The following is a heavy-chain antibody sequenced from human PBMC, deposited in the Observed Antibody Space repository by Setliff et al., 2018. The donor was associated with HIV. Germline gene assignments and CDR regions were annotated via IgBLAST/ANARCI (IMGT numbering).Heavy chain of an antibody. V-gene: IGHV1-3*01. Sequence: ASVKVSCKASGYTFTDYFMHWVRQAPGQGLEWMGWINAGNGDTKYSHKFQGRVSITADESTSTAYMELSSLRSEDTAVYYCASAAHNFWSGYPDYWGQGTLVTVSS. CDR3: ASAAHNFWSGYPDY. D-gene: IGHD3-3*01. J-gene: IGHJ4*02. CDR1: GYTFTDYF. CDR2: INAGNGDT.